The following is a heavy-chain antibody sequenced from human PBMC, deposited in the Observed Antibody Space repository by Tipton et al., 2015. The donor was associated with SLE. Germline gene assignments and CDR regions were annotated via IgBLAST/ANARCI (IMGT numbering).Heavy chain of an antibody. Sequence: SLRLSCAASGGTFSAYWMHWVRQAPGKGLVWVSRISRGGSSTRYADFVKGRFTISRDNAKNTLYLQMNSLRAEDTAVYYCAREVVAPATISDYYGMDVWGQGTLVTVS. V-gene: IGHV3-74*01. J-gene: IGHJ6*02. CDR2: ISRGGSST. D-gene: IGHD6-25*01. CDR1: GGTFSAYW. CDR3: AREVVAPATISDYYGMDV.